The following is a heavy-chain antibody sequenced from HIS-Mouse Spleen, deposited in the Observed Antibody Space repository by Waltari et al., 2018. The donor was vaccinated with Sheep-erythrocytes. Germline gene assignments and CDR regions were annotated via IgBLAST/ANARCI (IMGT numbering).Heavy chain of an antibody. D-gene: IGHD1-26*01. CDR2: IYYSGST. CDR1: GGSISSYY. Sequence: QVQLQESGPGLVKPSETLSLTCTVSGGSISSYYCSWLRQPPGKGLEWIGYIYYSGSTNYNPSLKSRVTISVDTSKNQFSLKLSSVTAADTAVYYCARFSRPRFWPVGATAFDIWGQGTMVTVSS. J-gene: IGHJ3*02. CDR3: ARFSRPRFWPVGATAFDI. V-gene: IGHV4-59*08.